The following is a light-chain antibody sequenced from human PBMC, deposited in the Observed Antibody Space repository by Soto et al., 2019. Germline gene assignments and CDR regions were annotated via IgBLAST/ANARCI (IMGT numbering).Light chain of an antibody. V-gene: IGKV3-20*01. CDR1: QSVTSSY. CDR3: QQYGSSGT. CDR2: AAS. Sequence: IGLSQSPGTLSLSPGERATLSCRASQSVTSSYLAWYQQKPGQAPRLLIYAASSRATGIPDRFSGSGSGTDFTLTISRLEPEDFAVYYCQQYGSSGTFGQGTKVDIK. J-gene: IGKJ1*01.